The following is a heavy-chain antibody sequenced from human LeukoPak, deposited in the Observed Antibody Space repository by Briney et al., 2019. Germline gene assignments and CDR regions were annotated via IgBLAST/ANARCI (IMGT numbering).Heavy chain of an antibody. D-gene: IGHD3-9*01. CDR1: GYSFTSYW. Sequence: GESLKISCKGSGYSFTSYWIGWVRQMPGKGLEWMGIIYPGDSDTRYSPSLQGQVTISADKSISTAYLQWSSLKASDTAMYYCARHSAYYDILTGLPDYWGQGTLVTVSS. V-gene: IGHV5-51*01. CDR2: IYPGDSDT. J-gene: IGHJ4*02. CDR3: ARHSAYYDILTGLPDY.